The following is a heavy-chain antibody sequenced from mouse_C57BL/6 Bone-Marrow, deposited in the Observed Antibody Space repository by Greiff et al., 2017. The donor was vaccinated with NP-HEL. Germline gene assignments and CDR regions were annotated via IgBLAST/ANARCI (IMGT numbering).Heavy chain of an antibody. Sequence: EVMLVESGGDLVKPGGSLKLSCAASGFTFSSYGMSWVRQTPDKRLEWVATISSGGSYTYYPDSVKGRFTISRDNAKNTLYLQMSSLKSEDTAMYYCARQTITTICFDYWGQGTTLTVSS. CDR1: GFTFSSYG. J-gene: IGHJ2*01. V-gene: IGHV5-6*01. CDR3: ARQTITTICFDY. CDR2: ISSGGSYT. D-gene: IGHD1-1*01.